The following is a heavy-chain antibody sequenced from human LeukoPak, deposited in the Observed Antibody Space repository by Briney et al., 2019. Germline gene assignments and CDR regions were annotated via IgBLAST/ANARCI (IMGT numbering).Heavy chain of an antibody. D-gene: IGHD3-10*01. CDR3: ARASPITIKNWFDP. Sequence: ASVKVSCKASGYTFTGYYLHWVRQAPGQGLEWMGWINPNSGGTNYAQKFQGRVTMTRDTSISTAYMEVSRLRSDDTAVYYCARASPITIKNWFDPWGQGTLVTVSS. CDR2: INPNSGGT. V-gene: IGHV1-2*02. CDR1: GYTFTGYY. J-gene: IGHJ5*02.